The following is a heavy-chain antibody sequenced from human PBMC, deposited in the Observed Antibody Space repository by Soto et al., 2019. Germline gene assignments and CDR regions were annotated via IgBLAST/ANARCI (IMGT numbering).Heavy chain of an antibody. CDR2: ISGTTNYI. CDR1: GVILTRYS. V-gene: IGHV3-21*06. J-gene: IGHJ4*02. Sequence: PGGSLGVSCTASGVILTRYSMNWVRQAPGKGLEWVSSISGTTNYIYYGDSMKGRFTTSRDNAKNSLYLEMNSLRAEDTAVYYCARESEDLTSNFDYWGQGTLVTVSS. CDR3: ARESEDLTSNFDY.